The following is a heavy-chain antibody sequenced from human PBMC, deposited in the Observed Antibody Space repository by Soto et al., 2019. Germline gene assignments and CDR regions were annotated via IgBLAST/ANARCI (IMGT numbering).Heavy chain of an antibody. CDR3: ARAVAGTICAYYYGIDF. CDR2: IIHIFGTA. CDR1: GGTCSSYA. Sequence: QGQLVQSGDEVKKPGSSVKVSCQASGGTCSSYAISWVRQAHGHWLELMGGIIHIFGTANYAQKFQRRVTITADEATSTAYMELSSLRSEDTALYSCARAVAGTICAYYYGIDFWGKGTTVTVSS. J-gene: IGHJ6*04. D-gene: IGHD6-19*01. V-gene: IGHV1-69*01.